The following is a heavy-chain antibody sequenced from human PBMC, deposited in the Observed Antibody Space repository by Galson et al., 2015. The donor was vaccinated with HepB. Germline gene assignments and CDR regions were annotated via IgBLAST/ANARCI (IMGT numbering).Heavy chain of an antibody. CDR2: IKQDGSEK. CDR3: ARVLGSSGWYYFDY. CDR1: GFTFSSYW. V-gene: IGHV3-7*03. J-gene: IGHJ4*02. D-gene: IGHD6-19*01. Sequence: SLRLSCAASGFTFSSYWMSWVRQAPGKGLEWVANIKQDGSEKYYVDSVKGRFTISRDNAKNSLYLQMDSLRAEDTAVYYCARVLGSSGWYYFDYWGQGTLVTVSS.